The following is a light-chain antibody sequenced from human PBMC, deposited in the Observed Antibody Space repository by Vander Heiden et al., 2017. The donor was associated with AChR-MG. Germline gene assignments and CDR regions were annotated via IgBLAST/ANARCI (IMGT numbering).Light chain of an antibody. J-gene: IGLJ3*02. CDR3: TSYTSSNTLV. CDR2: DVS. Sequence: QSALTQPASVSGSPGPSVTISSSGTSSDVGGYDSVSWYQQHPGKAPKLMIYDVSERPSGVSNRFSASKSGNTTSLTISGLQAEDEADYFCTSYTSSNTLVFGGGTKVTVL. V-gene: IGLV2-14*03. CDR1: SSDVGGYDS.